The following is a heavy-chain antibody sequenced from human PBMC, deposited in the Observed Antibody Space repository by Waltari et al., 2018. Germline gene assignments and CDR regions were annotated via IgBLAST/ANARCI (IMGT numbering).Heavy chain of an antibody. D-gene: IGHD7-27*01. CDR3: IRPFEMGID. Sequence: EVQLVESGGALVQPGGSLTLPCAAFGLLLSDYTIHWVRQASGKGLEWVGRIRSRFKDDETAYAESAQGRFTISRDDSKNTAYLEMNSLKTDDTAVYYCIRPFEMGIDWGQGTQVTVSS. V-gene: IGHV3-73*01. CDR2: IRSRFKDDET. J-gene: IGHJ4*02. CDR1: GLLLSDYT.